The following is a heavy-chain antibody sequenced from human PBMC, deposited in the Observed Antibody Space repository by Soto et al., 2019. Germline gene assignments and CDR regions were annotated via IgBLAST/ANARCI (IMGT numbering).Heavy chain of an antibody. V-gene: IGHV3-7*05. J-gene: IGHJ4*02. CDR1: GFTFSGYW. Sequence: GGSLRLSCAASGFTFSGYWMSWVRQAPGKGLEWVADIKQSGSDPYYVDSVKGRFTISRDNSKNTLYLQMNSPRAEDTAVYYCAKGSYYGSGIVDYWGQGTLVTVSS. CDR3: AKGSYYGSGIVDY. D-gene: IGHD3-10*01. CDR2: IKQSGSDP.